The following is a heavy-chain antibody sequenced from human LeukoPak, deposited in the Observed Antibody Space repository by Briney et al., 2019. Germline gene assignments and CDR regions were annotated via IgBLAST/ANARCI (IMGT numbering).Heavy chain of an antibody. Sequence: QTGGSLRLSCAASGFMFSNNDMHWVRQAPGKGLEYVSHISTNGGSTYYAISVKGRFTISRDNSKNTLYLQMGSLRAEDMAVYYCARGRGYIYGYDYWGQGTLVTVSS. V-gene: IGHV3-64*01. CDR1: GFMFSNND. D-gene: IGHD5-18*01. J-gene: IGHJ4*02. CDR2: ISTNGGST. CDR3: ARGRGYIYGYDY.